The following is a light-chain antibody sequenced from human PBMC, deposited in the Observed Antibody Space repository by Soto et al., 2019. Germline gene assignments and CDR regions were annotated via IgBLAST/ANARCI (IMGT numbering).Light chain of an antibody. V-gene: IGLV3-25*03. CDR1: ALPKQY. J-gene: IGLJ2*01. CDR3: QSADSSCTYPGVV. CDR2: KDS. Sequence: SYELTQPPSVSVSPGQTARITCSGDALPKQYAYWYQQKPGQAPVLVIYKDSERPSGIPERFSGSSSGTTVTLTISGVQAEDEADYYCQSADSSCTYPGVVFGGGTKLTVL.